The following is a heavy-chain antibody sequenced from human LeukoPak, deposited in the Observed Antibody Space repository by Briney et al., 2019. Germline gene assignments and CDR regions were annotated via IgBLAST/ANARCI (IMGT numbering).Heavy chain of an antibody. Sequence: GGSLRLSCEASGFTFSRYWMHWVRQAPGKGLVWVSRIKSDGKTNYADSVKGRFTISRDNAKSTVSLQMNSLRADDTGVYYCARAPSEVGGYYPEYFRHWGQGTLVTVSS. CDR1: GFTFSRYW. CDR2: IKSDGKT. V-gene: IGHV3-74*01. J-gene: IGHJ1*01. CDR3: ARAPSEVGGYYPEYFRH. D-gene: IGHD3-3*01.